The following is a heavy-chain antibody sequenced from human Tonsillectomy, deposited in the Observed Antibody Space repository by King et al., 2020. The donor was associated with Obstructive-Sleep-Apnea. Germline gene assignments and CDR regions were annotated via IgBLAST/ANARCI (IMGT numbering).Heavy chain of an antibody. CDR2: ISGSGDST. D-gene: IGHD6-13*01. Sequence: VQLVESGGGLVQPGGSLRLSCAASGFTFSNDAMSWVRQAPGKGLEWVSAISGSGDSTYCAYSVKGRFTISRDNSKNTLYLQMNSLRAEDTAVYYCAKERDVYSITRRPIDYCGQGTLVTVSS. J-gene: IGHJ4*02. CDR1: GFTFSNDA. CDR3: AKERDVYSITRRPIDY. V-gene: IGHV3-23*04.